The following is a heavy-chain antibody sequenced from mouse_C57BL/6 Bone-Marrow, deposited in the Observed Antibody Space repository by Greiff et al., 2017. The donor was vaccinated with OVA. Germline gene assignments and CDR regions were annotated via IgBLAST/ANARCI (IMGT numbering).Heavy chain of an antibody. D-gene: IGHD1-1*01. V-gene: IGHV1-42*01. CDR2: INPSTGGN. CDR1: GYSFTGYY. CDR3: ARPVVAPYWYFDV. Sequence: EVQLQQSGPELVKPGASVKISCKASGYSFTGYYMNWVKQSPEKSLEWLGEINPSTGGNTYNQKFKAKATLTVDKSSSTAYMQLKSLTSAYSAVYYYARPVVAPYWYFDVWGTGTTVTVSS. J-gene: IGHJ1*03.